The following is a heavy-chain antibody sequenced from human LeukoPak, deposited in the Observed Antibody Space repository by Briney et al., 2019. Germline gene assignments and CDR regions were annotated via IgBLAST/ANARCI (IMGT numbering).Heavy chain of an antibody. D-gene: IGHD4-17*01. Sequence: SGGSLRLSCAASGFTFDDYAMHWVRQAPGKGLEWVSGISWNSGSIGYADSVKGRFTISRDSAKNSLYLQMNSLRAEDTALYYCAHLYGDFDYWGQGTLVTVSS. CDR1: GFTFDDYA. V-gene: IGHV3-9*01. J-gene: IGHJ4*02. CDR2: ISWNSGSI. CDR3: AHLYGDFDY.